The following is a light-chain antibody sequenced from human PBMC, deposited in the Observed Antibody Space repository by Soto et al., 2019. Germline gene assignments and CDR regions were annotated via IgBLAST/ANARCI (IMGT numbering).Light chain of an antibody. CDR3: QHSFGMAPSS. Sequence: DIHLTQSPSSLSASLGDTVTLTCRASQAISNYLHWYQHRPRTAPRLLIYAASTLQEGVPSRFSGGGSGTNFTLTINSRQSDDFASYCWQHSFGMAPSSFGPGTKVEI. V-gene: IGKV1-39*01. J-gene: IGKJ2*01. CDR1: QAISNY. CDR2: AAS.